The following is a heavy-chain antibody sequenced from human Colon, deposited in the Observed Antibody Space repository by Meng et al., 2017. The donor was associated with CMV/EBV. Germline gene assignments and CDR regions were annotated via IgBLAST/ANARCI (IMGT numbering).Heavy chain of an antibody. CDR1: GVTFSLYW. J-gene: IGHJ2*01. Sequence: DVWFLESWGGLVPPGGSPILSCTASGVTFSLYWMPWVRQAPGRGLEWVASIKWDGSEKYYVNSMKGRFTISRDNAKNSLYLQMNSLRPEDTAVYYCAAGEGWYIDLWGRGTLVTVSS. CDR3: AAGEGWYIDL. V-gene: IGHV3-7*02. CDR2: IKWDGSEK.